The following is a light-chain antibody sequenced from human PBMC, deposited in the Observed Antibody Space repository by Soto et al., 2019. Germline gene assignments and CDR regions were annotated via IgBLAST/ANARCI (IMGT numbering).Light chain of an antibody. Sequence: EIVMTQSPATLSLSPGERATLSCRASQSVSSYLAWYQQKPGQAPRLPIYDASNRATGIPARFSGSGSGTDFTLTISRLEPEDFAVYYCQQRSNWPPWTFGQGTKVDI. J-gene: IGKJ1*01. CDR3: QQRSNWPPWT. V-gene: IGKV3-11*01. CDR2: DAS. CDR1: QSVSSY.